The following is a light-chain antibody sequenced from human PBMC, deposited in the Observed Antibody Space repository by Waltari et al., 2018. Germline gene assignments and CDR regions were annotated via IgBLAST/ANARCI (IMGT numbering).Light chain of an antibody. J-gene: IGKJ4*01. CDR2: GAS. V-gene: IGKV3-15*01. CDR3: QPYNNWPGT. CDR1: QSVSSN. Sequence: EIVMTQSPATLSVSPGERATRSCRASQSVSSNLAWYQQKPGQAPRLLIYGASTRATGIPARFSGSGSGTEFTLTISSMQSEDFAVYYCQPYNNWPGTFGGGTKVEIK.